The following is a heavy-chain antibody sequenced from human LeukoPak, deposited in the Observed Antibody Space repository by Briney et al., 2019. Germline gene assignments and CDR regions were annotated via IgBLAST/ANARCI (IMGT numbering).Heavy chain of an antibody. CDR1: GGSFSGYY. D-gene: IGHD2-2*01. CDR3: ARGRQYQLTRRWFDP. V-gene: IGHV4-34*01. CDR2: INHSGST. Sequence: PSETLSLTCAVYGGSFSGYYWCWIRQPPGKGLEWIGEINHSGSTNYNPSLKSRVTISGDTSKNQFSLKLSSVTAADTAVYYCARGRQYQLTRRWFDPWGQGTLVTVSS. J-gene: IGHJ5*02.